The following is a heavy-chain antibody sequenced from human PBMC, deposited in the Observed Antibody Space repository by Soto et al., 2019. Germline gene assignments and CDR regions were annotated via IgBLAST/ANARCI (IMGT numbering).Heavy chain of an antibody. CDR1: GYTYTSYY. CDR3: ARDRVTTVTTVAFDI. V-gene: IGHV1-46*01. J-gene: IGHJ3*02. CDR2: INPSGGST. Sequence: ASVKVSCKASGYTYTSYYVHWVRQAPGQGLEWMGIINPSGGSTSYAQKFQGRVTMTRDTSTSTVYMELSSLRSEDTAVYYCARDRVTTVTTVAFDIWGQGTMVTVSS. D-gene: IGHD4-17*01.